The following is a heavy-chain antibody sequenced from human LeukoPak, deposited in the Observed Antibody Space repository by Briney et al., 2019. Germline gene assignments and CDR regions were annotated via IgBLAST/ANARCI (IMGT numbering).Heavy chain of an antibody. Sequence: GGSLRLSCAASGFTVSNNYMNWVRQAPGKGLEWVSLIYSGGSTYYADSVKGRFTISRDNSKNTLYLQMNSLRAEDTAVYYCAKDEGAAAGPFDYWGQGTLVTVSS. D-gene: IGHD6-13*01. CDR1: GFTVSNNY. CDR2: IYSGGST. V-gene: IGHV3-53*01. CDR3: AKDEGAAAGPFDY. J-gene: IGHJ4*02.